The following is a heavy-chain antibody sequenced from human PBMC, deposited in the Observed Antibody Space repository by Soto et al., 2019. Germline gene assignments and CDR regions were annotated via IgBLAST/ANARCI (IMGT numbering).Heavy chain of an antibody. Sequence: GPTLVNPTETLTQTCTVSGFSLSDPKMGVSWIRQPPGKALEWLAHIFANDEKSYSTSLQTRLTISKDTSKNQVVLTVTNVDPVDTATYYCAHRRGYCSGGSCYSGRDYWGQGTLVTVSS. J-gene: IGHJ4*02. CDR3: AHRRGYCSGGSCYSGRDY. CDR1: GFSLSDPKMG. CDR2: IFANDEK. D-gene: IGHD2-15*01. V-gene: IGHV2-26*01.